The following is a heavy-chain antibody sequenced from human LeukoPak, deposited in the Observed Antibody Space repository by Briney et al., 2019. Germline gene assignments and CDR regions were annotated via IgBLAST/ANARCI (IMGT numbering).Heavy chain of an antibody. CDR2: IYYSGST. Sequence: SETLSLTCTVSGGSISSYYWSWIRQPPGKGLEWIGYIYYSGSTNYNPSLKSRVTISVDTSKNQFSLKLSSVTAADTAVYYCARNPLITSFDYWGQGTLVTVSS. J-gene: IGHJ4*02. D-gene: IGHD3-16*01. V-gene: IGHV4-59*08. CDR1: GGSISSYY. CDR3: ARNPLITSFDY.